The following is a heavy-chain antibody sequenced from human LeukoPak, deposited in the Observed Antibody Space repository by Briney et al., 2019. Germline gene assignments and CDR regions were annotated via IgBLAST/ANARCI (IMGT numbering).Heavy chain of an antibody. CDR1: GFAFSSHS. Sequence: GGSLRLSCAGAGFAFSSHSMNWVRQAPGKGLEWVSYISSSGNVIYYADSVRGRFTVSRDIAKNSLFLQMNNLRAEDTAVYYRARNSLYCVGDCYEVFDSWGQGSLVTVSS. V-gene: IGHV3-48*01. D-gene: IGHD2-21*01. CDR2: ISSSGNVI. CDR3: ARNSLYCVGDCYEVFDS. J-gene: IGHJ4*02.